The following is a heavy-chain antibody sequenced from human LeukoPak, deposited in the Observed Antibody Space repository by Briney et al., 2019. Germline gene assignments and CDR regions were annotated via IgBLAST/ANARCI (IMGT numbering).Heavy chain of an antibody. CDR3: ARDVPMIDTDYYYYMDV. Sequence: ASVKVSCKASGCTFTSYDINWVRQATGQGLEWMGWMNPNSGNTGYAQKLQGRVTMTTDTSTSTAYMELRSLRSDDTAGYYCARDVPMIDTDYYYYMDVWGKGTTVTVSS. J-gene: IGHJ6*03. D-gene: IGHD3-22*01. V-gene: IGHV1-8*02. CDR1: GCTFTSYD. CDR2: MNPNSGNT.